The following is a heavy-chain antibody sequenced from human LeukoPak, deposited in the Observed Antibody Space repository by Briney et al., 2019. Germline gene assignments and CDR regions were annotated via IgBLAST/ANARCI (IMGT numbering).Heavy chain of an antibody. Sequence: GGSLRLSCVASGFTFSSFWMNWVRQAPGKGLERVGTISPDGSEKYYVDSVKGRFTISRGNAKTSLYLQLNSLRADDTALYFCARGIVVVAGASDHFDYWGQGTLITVSS. CDR2: ISPDGSEK. J-gene: IGHJ4*02. CDR1: GFTFSSFW. D-gene: IGHD2-15*01. V-gene: IGHV3-7*01. CDR3: ARGIVVVAGASDHFDY.